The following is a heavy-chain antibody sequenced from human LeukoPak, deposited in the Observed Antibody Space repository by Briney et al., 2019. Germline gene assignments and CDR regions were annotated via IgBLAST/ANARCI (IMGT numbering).Heavy chain of an antibody. D-gene: IGHD3-10*01. Sequence: PGGSLRLSCAASGXTFSSYSMNWVRQAPGKGLEWVSYISSSSSTIYYADSVKGRFTISRDNAKNSLYLQMNSLRDEDTAVYYCARGTTGSGSYYLDYWGQGILVIVSS. CDR3: ARGTTGSGSYYLDY. CDR1: GXTFSSYS. V-gene: IGHV3-48*02. CDR2: ISSSSSTI. J-gene: IGHJ4*02.